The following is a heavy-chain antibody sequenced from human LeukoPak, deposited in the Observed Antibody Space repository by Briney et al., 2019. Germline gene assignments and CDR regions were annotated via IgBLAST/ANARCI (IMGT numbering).Heavy chain of an antibody. D-gene: IGHD5-12*01. CDR2: IYHSGST. Sequence: SETLSLTCTVSGYSISSGYYWGWIRQPPGKGLEWIGSIYHSGSTYYNPSLKSRVTISVDTSKNQFSLQLRSVTPEDTAVYYCAREPGGARYSGYDPFDYWGQGTLVTVSS. CDR3: AREPGGARYSGYDPFDY. V-gene: IGHV4-38-2*02. CDR1: GYSISSGYY. J-gene: IGHJ4*02.